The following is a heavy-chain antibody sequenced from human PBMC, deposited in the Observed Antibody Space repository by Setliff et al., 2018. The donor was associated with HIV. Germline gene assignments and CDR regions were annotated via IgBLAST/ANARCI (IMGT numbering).Heavy chain of an antibody. Sequence: SETLSLTCNVSGGSISSGGYYWSWIRQPAGKGLEWIGHVYSRGNTDYNPSLASRVSILMSTSEIQFSLTLNSVTAADTAKYYCARGRLMGSSVLFFDFWGQGILVTVSS. J-gene: IGHJ4*02. CDR3: ARGRLMGSSVLFFDF. D-gene: IGHD2-21*01. CDR1: GGSISSGGYY. V-gene: IGHV4-61*09. CDR2: VYSRGNT.